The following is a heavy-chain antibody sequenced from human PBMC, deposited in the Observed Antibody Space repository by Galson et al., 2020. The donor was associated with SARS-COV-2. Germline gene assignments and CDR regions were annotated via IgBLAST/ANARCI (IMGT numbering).Heavy chain of an antibody. Sequence: ETSETLSLTCAVSGGSISSGDYSWSWIRQPPGKGLEWIGYIYHSGSTYYNPSLKSRVTISIDRSKNQFSLKVSSVTAADTAVYYCARVAGDDYGDYSFDYWGPGTLVTVSS. CDR2: IYHSGST. J-gene: IGHJ4*02. CDR1: GGSISSGDYS. CDR3: ARVAGDDYGDYSFDY. D-gene: IGHD4-17*01. V-gene: IGHV4-30-2*01.